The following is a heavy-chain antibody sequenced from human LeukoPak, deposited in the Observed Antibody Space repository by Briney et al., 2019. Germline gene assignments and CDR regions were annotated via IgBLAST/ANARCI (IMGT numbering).Heavy chain of an antibody. CDR3: ARDRTMGATNAFDT. D-gene: IGHD1-26*01. CDR2: TNPNSGDT. CDR1: GYSFTGYY. J-gene: IGHJ3*02. Sequence: ASVKVSCKASGYSFTGYYMHWVRQAPGQGLEWMGWTNPNSGDTKYEQKFQGRVTMTRDTSIRTAYMELSSLRSDDTAVYYCARDRTMGATNAFDTWGQGTMVTVSS. V-gene: IGHV1-2*02.